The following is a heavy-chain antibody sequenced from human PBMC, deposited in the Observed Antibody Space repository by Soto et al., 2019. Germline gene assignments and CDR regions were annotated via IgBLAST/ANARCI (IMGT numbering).Heavy chain of an antibody. CDR1: GFTFSSYA. D-gene: IGHD6-13*01. Sequence: VQLVASGGGVVQPGRSLSLSCAASGFTFSSYAMHWVRQAPGTGLEWVAVISYDGSNKYYADSVTGRFTISRDNSKNTLYLKMNSLRAEDTAVYYCAREYSSWYFLNYYGMDVWGHGTTVTVSS. CDR3: AREYSSWYFLNYYGMDV. V-gene: IGHV3-30-3*01. J-gene: IGHJ6*02. CDR2: ISYDGSNK.